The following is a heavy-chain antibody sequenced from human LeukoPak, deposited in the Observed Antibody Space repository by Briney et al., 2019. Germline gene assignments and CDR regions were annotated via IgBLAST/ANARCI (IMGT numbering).Heavy chain of an antibody. J-gene: IGHJ4*02. CDR3: ARDRGNGIDY. CDR1: GFTFSSYG. D-gene: IGHD3-10*01. CDR2: IRYDGSNK. V-gene: IGHV3-30*02. Sequence: GGSLRLSCAASGFTFSSYGMHWVRQAPGKGLEWVAFIRYDGSNKYYADSVKGRFTISRDNSKNTVYLQMNGLRPEDTAVYFCARDRGNGIDYWGQGTLVTVSS.